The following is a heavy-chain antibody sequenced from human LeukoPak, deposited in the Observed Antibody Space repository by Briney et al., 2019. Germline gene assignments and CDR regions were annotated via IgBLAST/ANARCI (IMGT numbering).Heavy chain of an antibody. CDR2: IGGTNEET. D-gene: IGHD2-2*02. CDR3: GRGFSIVPASIPDY. Sequence: GGSLRLSCVGSGFLFKLFAVGWVRQAPGKGLEWVSVIGGTNEETDYADSVKGRFTISRDNAKNTLYLQMNSLRAEDTAVYYCGRGFSIVPASIPDYWGLGTLVTVSS. CDR1: GFLFKLFA. J-gene: IGHJ4*02. V-gene: IGHV3-21*01.